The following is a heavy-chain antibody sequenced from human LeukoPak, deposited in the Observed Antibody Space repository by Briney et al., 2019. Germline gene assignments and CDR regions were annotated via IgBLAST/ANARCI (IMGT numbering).Heavy chain of an antibody. CDR3: ARAKQQLVPGSMDV. V-gene: IGHV3-48*01. D-gene: IGHD6-13*01. J-gene: IGHJ6*03. Sequence: GGSLRLSCAASGFTFSSYSMNWVRQAPGEGLEWVSYISSSSSSTIYYADSVKGRFTISRDNAKNSLYLQMNSLRAEDTAVYYCARAKQQLVPGSMDVWGKGTTVTVSS. CDR1: GFTFSSYS. CDR2: ISSSSSSTI.